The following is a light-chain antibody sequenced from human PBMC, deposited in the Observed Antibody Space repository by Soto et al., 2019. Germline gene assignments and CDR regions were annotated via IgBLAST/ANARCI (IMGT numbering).Light chain of an antibody. V-gene: IGKV3-20*01. CDR3: QQYGSAPRT. Sequence: EIVLTQSPGTLSLSPGERATLSCRASQSVSSSYLAWYQQKPGQAPRLLIYGASSRATGIPHRFSGSGSGRDFTLTISRLEPEEFAVYYCQQYGSAPRTFGQGTKVEIK. CDR1: QSVSSSY. J-gene: IGKJ1*01. CDR2: GAS.